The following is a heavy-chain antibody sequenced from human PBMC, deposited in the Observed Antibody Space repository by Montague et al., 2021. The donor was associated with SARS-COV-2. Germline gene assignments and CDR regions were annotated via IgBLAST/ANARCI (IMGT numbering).Heavy chain of an antibody. J-gene: IGHJ5*02. CDR1: GGSIVTGDYC. CDR3: VREYTGSSQAS. Sequence: SETLSLTCSVSGGSIVTGDYCWAWSRQPPGKGLEWIGSIFHSGTTYYAPSLRGRVTISVDTSKNQFSLKLNSVTAADTAFYYCVREYTGSSQASWGQGTLVTVSS. D-gene: IGHD6-6*01. V-gene: IGHV4-39*02. CDR2: IFHSGTT.